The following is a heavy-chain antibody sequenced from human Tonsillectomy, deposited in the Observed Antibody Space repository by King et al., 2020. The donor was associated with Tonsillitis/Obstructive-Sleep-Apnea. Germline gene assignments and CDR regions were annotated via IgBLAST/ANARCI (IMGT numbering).Heavy chain of an antibody. CDR2: ISYDGSNK. J-gene: IGHJ4*02. V-gene: IGHV3-30*04. CDR1: GFTFSSYA. CDR3: ARAHGSSGWFAY. Sequence: VQLVESGGGVVQPGRSLRLSCAASGFTFSSYAMHWVRQAPGKGLEWVAVISYDGSNKYYADSVKGRFTISRDNSKNTLYLQMNSLRAEDTAVYYCARAHGSSGWFAYWGQGTLVTVSS. D-gene: IGHD6-19*01.